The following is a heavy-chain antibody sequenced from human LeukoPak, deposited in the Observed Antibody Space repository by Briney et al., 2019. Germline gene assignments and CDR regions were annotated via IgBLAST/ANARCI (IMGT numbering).Heavy chain of an antibody. CDR1: GFTVSSNY. Sequence: GGSLRLSCAASGFTVSSNYMSWVRQAPGKGLEWVSAISNSGGSTYYADSVKGRFTISRDNSKNTLYLQINSLRAEDTAVYYCAKDSNPLGYWGQGTLVTVSS. CDR3: AKDSNPLGY. D-gene: IGHD3-16*01. J-gene: IGHJ4*02. V-gene: IGHV3-23*01. CDR2: ISNSGGST.